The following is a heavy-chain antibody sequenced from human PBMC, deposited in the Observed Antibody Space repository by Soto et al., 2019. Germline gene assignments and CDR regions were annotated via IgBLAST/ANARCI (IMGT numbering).Heavy chain of an antibody. CDR2: ISHSGST. Sequence: PSETLPLTCAVSDDSINSSHWWNWVRQPPGKGLEWIGQISHSGSTTYNPSLTSRVTISVEKSKNHVSLKLTSVTAADTAVYYCAAPHFWRAPWTDTTLDYWRQGTLVTVSS. V-gene: IGHV4-4*02. J-gene: IGHJ4*02. D-gene: IGHD3-3*02. CDR1: DDSINSSHW. CDR3: AAPHFWRAPWTDTTLDY.